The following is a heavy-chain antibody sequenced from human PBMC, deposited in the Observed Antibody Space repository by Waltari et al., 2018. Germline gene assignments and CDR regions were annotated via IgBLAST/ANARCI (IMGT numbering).Heavy chain of an antibody. J-gene: IGHJ4*02. CDR3: ARGRDFWSGYYLIFDY. CDR2: INHSGST. V-gene: IGHV4-34*01. D-gene: IGHD3-3*01. Sequence: QVQLQQWGAGLLKPSETLSLTCAVYGGSFSGYSWSWIRKPPGKGLEWIGEINHSGSTNYNPSLKSRVTISVDTSKNQFSLKLSSVTAADTAVYYCARGRDFWSGYYLIFDYWGQGTLVTVSS. CDR1: GGSFSGYS.